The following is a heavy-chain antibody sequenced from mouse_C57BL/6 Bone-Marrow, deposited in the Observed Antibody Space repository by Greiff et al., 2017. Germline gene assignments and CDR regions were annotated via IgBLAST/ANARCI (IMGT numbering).Heavy chain of an antibody. CDR2: IWTGGGT. J-gene: IGHJ2*01. CDR3: ARKTAQATYYFDY. Sequence: QVQLQQSGPGLVAPSPSLSITCTASGFSLTSYAISWVRQPPGKGLEWLGVIWTGGGTTSNSALKSRLSISKDNSKSQVFLKMNSLQTDDTARYDCARKTAQATYYFDYWGQGTTLTGSS. V-gene: IGHV2-9-1*01. CDR1: GFSLTSYA. D-gene: IGHD3-2*02.